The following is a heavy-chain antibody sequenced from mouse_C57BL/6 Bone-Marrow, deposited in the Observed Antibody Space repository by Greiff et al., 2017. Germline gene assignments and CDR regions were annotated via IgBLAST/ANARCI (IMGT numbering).Heavy chain of an antibody. CDR3: ARGLLRLDY. Sequence: LQQPGAELVRPGSSVKLSCKASGYTFTSYWMDWVKQRPGQGLEWIGNIYPSDSETHYNQKFKDKATLTVDKSSSTAYMQLSSLTSEDSAVYYCARGLLRLDYWGQGTTLTVSS. J-gene: IGHJ2*01. CDR2: IYPSDSET. D-gene: IGHD1-1*01. V-gene: IGHV1-61*01. CDR1: GYTFTSYW.